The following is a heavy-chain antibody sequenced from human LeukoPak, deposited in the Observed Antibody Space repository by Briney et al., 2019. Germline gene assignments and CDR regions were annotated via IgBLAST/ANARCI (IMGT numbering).Heavy chain of an antibody. CDR1: GFTFSSYA. CDR3: ARDQGWPGYFDY. Sequence: GGSLRLSCAASGFTFSSYAMHWVRQAPGKGLEWVAVISYDGSNKYYADSVKGRFTISRDNSKNTLYLQMNSLRAEDTAVYYCARDQGWPGYFDYWGQGTLVTVSS. V-gene: IGHV3-30*04. CDR2: ISYDGSNK. J-gene: IGHJ4*02. D-gene: IGHD6-19*01.